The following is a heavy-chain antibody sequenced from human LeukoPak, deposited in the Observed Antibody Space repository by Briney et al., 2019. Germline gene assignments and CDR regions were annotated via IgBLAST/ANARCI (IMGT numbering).Heavy chain of an antibody. D-gene: IGHD3-10*01. CDR3: ARDGSGSTAVI. Sequence: SVKVSCKASRATFISYAMSWVRQAPGQGLEWMGGIIPIFGTANYAQKFQGRVTITADESTSTAYMELSSLRSEDTAVYYCARDGSGSTAVIWGQGTLVTVSS. CDR1: RATFISYA. V-gene: IGHV1-69*13. CDR2: IIPIFGTA. J-gene: IGHJ4*02.